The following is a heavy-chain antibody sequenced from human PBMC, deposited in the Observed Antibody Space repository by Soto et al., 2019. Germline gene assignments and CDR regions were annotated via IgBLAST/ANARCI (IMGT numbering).Heavy chain of an antibody. J-gene: IGHJ3*02. Sequence: GASVKVSCKASGYTFTAYYMHWVRQAPGQGHEWMGWINPNNGGTNYAQKFQGRVTMTRDTSISTAYMDLSSLRSDDTAVYYCARGLVGRDGYNNDAFDIWGQGTMVTVSS. CDR1: GYTFTAYY. CDR3: ARGLVGRDGYNNDAFDI. CDR2: INPNNGGT. D-gene: IGHD4-4*01. V-gene: IGHV1-2*02.